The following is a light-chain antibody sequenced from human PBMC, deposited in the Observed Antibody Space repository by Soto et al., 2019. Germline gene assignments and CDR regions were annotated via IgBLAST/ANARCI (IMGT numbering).Light chain of an antibody. V-gene: IGLV4-69*01. Sequence: QSVLTQSPSASASLGASVKLTCTLSSGHSSYAIAWHQQQPEKGPRYLMKLNGDGSHSKGDGIPDRFSGSSAGAERYLTISSLQSEDEADYYCQTWGTGIWVFGGGTQLTVL. CDR3: QTWGTGIWV. J-gene: IGLJ3*02. CDR1: SGHSSYA. CDR2: LNGDGSH.